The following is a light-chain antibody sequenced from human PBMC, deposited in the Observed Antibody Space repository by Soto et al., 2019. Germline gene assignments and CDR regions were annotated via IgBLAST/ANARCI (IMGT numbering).Light chain of an antibody. J-gene: IGKJ1*01. CDR2: AAY. Sequence: DIQVTQSPSSLSASVGDRVTITCRASQNINNYLNWYQQKPGKAHKLLIYAAYSLQSGVQSRFSGSGSGTDFTLTISSLQPEDFATYYCQQSFSTLWTFGQGTKVDIK. V-gene: IGKV1-39*01. CDR1: QNINNY. CDR3: QQSFSTLWT.